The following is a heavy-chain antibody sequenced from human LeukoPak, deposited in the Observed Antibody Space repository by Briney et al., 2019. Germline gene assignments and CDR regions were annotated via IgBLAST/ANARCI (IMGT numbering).Heavy chain of an antibody. CDR1: GGSISSYY. J-gene: IGHJ6*02. V-gene: IGHV4-59*12. D-gene: IGHD3-3*01. CDR2: IYYSGST. CDR3: VPRSYDFWSGYGYYYYGMDV. Sequence: SETLSLTCTVSGGSISSYYWSWIRQPPGKGLEWIGYIYYSGSTNYNPSLKSRVTISVDTSKNQFSLKLSSVTAADTAVYYCVPRSYDFWSGYGYYYYGMDVWGQGTTVTVSS.